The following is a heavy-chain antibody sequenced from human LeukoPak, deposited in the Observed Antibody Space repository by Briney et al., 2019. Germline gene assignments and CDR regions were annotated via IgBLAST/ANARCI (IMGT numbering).Heavy chain of an antibody. CDR2: INPNSGGT. CDR3: ARGEQQLVVDP. Sequence: ASVKVSCKASGGTFSSYAISWVRQAPGQGLEWMGRINPNSGGTNYAQKFQGRVTMTRDTSISTAYMELSRLRSDDTAVYYCARGEQQLVVDPWGQGTLVTVSS. J-gene: IGHJ5*02. D-gene: IGHD6-13*01. V-gene: IGHV1-2*06. CDR1: GGTFSSYA.